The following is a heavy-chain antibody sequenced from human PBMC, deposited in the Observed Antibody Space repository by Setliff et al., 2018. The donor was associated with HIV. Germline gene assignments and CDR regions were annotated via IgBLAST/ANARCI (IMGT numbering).Heavy chain of an antibody. V-gene: IGHV3-23*01. J-gene: IGHJ4*02. Sequence: PGGSLRLSCAASGFTFSSYAMGWVRQAPGKGLEWVSCISGSGHRTYYADSVKGRFTISRDNSKNTLYLQMNSLRAEDTAVYYCARDGSYISRGYWGQGTLVTVSS. CDR2: ISGSGHRT. CDR1: GFTFSSYA. D-gene: IGHD5-18*01. CDR3: ARDGSYISRGY.